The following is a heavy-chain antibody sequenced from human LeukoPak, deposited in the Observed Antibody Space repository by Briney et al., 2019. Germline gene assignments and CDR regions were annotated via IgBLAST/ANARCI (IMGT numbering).Heavy chain of an antibody. CDR3: AKLGGIVVVPAALLMDY. D-gene: IGHD2-2*01. J-gene: IGHJ4*02. V-gene: IGHV3-30*18. Sequence: GGSLRLSCAASGSTFSSYGMHWVRQAPGKGLEWVAVISYDGSNKYYADSVKGRFTISRDNSKNTLYLQMNSLRAEDTAVYYCAKLGGIVVVPAALLMDYWGQGTLVTVSS. CDR2: ISYDGSNK. CDR1: GSTFSSYG.